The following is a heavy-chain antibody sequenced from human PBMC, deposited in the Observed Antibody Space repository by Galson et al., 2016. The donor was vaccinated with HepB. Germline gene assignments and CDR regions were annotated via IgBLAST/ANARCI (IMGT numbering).Heavy chain of an antibody. J-gene: IGHJ6*02. CDR2: INPSDGTT. D-gene: IGHD3-16*02. CDR3: ARLKGGTFGGVLVIGYYGMDV. CDR1: GYIFTSYY. V-gene: IGHV1-46*01. Sequence: SVKVSCKASGYIFTSYYLHWVRQAPVQGLECMGIINPSDGTTAYAQKFQGRVTMTRDTSTRTVYKEVGSLRSEDTAVYYCARLKGGTFGGVLVIGYYGMDVWGQGTTVTVSS.